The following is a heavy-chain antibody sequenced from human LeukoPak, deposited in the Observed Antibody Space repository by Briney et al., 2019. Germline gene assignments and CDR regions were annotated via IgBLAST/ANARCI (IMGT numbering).Heavy chain of an antibody. CDR1: GFAFSIYW. V-gene: IGHV4-39*01. Sequence: GSLRLSCAASGFAFSIYWMSWIRQPPGKGLEWIGSIYYSGSTYYNPSLKSRVTISVDTSKNQFSLKLSSVTAADTAVYYCARQNEEQLIFDYWGQGTLVTVSS. CDR3: ARQNEEQLIFDY. J-gene: IGHJ4*02. D-gene: IGHD6-13*01. CDR2: IYYSGST.